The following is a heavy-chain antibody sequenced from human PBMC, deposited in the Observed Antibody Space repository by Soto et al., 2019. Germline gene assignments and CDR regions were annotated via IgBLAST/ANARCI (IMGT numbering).Heavy chain of an antibody. CDR3: VKSKDLTGNDFKFDH. CDR1: GFTFSNYG. Sequence: QVQLVESGGGVVQPGRSLRLSCAASGFTFSNYGMHWVRQAPGKGLEWAAVISFDGNTKYYGDSVNGRFIVSRDNSKNILYVQMNSLRPEDTAVYYCVKSKDLTGNDFKFDHWGQGTLVTVSS. D-gene: IGHD3-9*01. J-gene: IGHJ4*02. CDR2: ISFDGNTK. V-gene: IGHV3-30*18.